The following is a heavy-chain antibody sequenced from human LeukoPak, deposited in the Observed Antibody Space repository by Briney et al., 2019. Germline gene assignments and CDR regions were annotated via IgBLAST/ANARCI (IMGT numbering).Heavy chain of an antibody. CDR3: ARGAGAIDYHGSGSYRGSWFDP. V-gene: IGHV1-18*04. J-gene: IGHJ5*02. D-gene: IGHD3-10*01. CDR2: ISAYNGNT. CDR1: GYTFTSYG. Sequence: ASVKVSRKASGYTFTSYGISWVRQAPGQGLEWMGWISAYNGNTNYAQKLQGRVTMTTDTSTSTAYMELRSLRSDDTAVYYCARGAGAIDYHGSGSYRGSWFDPWGQGTLVTVSS.